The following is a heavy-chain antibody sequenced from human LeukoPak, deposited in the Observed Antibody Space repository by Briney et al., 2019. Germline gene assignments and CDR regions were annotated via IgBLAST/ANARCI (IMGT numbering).Heavy chain of an antibody. V-gene: IGHV3-33*01. CDR3: ASLSSSSDGY. Sequence: GGSLRLSCAASGFTFSSYGMHWVRQAPGKGLEWVAVIWYDGSNKYYADSVKGRFTISRDNSKNTLCLQMNSLRAEDTAVYYCASLSSSSDGYWGQGTLVTVSS. J-gene: IGHJ4*02. CDR2: IWYDGSNK. CDR1: GFTFSSYG. D-gene: IGHD6-6*01.